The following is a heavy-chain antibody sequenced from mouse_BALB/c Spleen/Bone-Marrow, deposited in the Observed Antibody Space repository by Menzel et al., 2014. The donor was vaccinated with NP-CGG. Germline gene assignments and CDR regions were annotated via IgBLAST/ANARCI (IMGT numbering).Heavy chain of an antibody. Sequence: EVQLQQSGAELVKPGASVKSSCTASGFNIKDTYMHWVKQRPEQGLEWIGRIDPANGNTKYDPKFQGKATITADTSSNTAYLQLSSLTSGDTAVYYCANYYYDSSLFAYWGQGTLVTVSA. CDR3: ANYYYDSSLFAY. CDR1: GFNIKDTY. J-gene: IGHJ3*01. CDR2: IDPANGNT. D-gene: IGHD1-1*01. V-gene: IGHV14-3*02.